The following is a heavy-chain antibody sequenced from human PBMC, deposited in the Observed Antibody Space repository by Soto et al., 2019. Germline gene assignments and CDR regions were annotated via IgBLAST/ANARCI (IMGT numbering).Heavy chain of an antibody. V-gene: IGHV3-21*01. Sequence: PGGSLRLSCTVSGFTFNNYGINWVRQAPGKGLEWVSSVSKSGYAYYSDSVKGRFTISRDNAKNSVSLQMNTLRVEDTAVYYCAREDSIIIPAVSDFWGPGTLVTVSS. CDR3: AREDSIIIPAVSDF. D-gene: IGHD3-22*01. J-gene: IGHJ4*02. CDR2: VSKSGYA. CDR1: GFTFNNYG.